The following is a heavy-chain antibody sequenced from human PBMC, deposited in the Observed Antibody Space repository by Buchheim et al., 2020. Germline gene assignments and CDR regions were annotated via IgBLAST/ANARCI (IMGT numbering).Heavy chain of an antibody. CDR1: GFTFSSYG. CDR3: AKALVVAAAAPLDY. CDR2: IRYDGSNK. Sequence: QVQLVESGGGVVQPGRSLRLSCAASGFTFSSYGMHWVRQAPGKGLEWVAFIRYDGSNKYYADSVKGRFTISRDKSKNTLYLQMNSLRAEDTAVYYCAKALVVAAAAPLDYWGQGTL. J-gene: IGHJ4*02. D-gene: IGHD2-15*01. V-gene: IGHV3-30*02.